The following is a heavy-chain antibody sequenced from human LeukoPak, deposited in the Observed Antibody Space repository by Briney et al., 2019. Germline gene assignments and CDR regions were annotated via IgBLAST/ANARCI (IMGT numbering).Heavy chain of an antibody. CDR1: EFTFSSYS. J-gene: IGHJ4*02. Sequence: SGGSLRLSCAASEFTFSSYSMNWVRQAPGKGLEWVSYISSSSRTIYYADSVKGRFTISRDNAKNSLYLQMNSLRAEDTAIYYCARQSGNTGTTRFDHWGQGTLVTVSS. CDR2: ISSSSRTI. CDR3: ARQSGNTGTTRFDH. D-gene: IGHD4-17*01. V-gene: IGHV3-48*01.